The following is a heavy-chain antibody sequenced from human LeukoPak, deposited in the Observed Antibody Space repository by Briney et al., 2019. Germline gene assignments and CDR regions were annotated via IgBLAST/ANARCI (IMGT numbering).Heavy chain of an antibody. D-gene: IGHD1-7*01. CDR3: ASSPPTGTTWYFDL. J-gene: IGHJ2*01. Sequence: GGSLRLSCAASGFTFSSYAMHWVRQAPGRGLEYVSAISSNGDSTYYANSVKARFTISRDNSKNTLFLQMGSLRADDMAVYYCASSPPTGTTWYFDLWGRGTLVTVSS. CDR2: ISSNGDST. CDR1: GFTFSSYA. V-gene: IGHV3-64*01.